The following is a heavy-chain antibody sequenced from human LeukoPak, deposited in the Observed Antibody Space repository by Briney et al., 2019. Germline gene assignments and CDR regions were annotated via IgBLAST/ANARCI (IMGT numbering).Heavy chain of an antibody. D-gene: IGHD3-22*01. V-gene: IGHV1-46*01. CDR2: INPSGGST. Sequence: GASVKVSCKASGYTFTSYYMHWVRQAPGQGLEWMGIINPSGGSTSYAQKFQGRVTMTRDTSASTVYMELSSLRSEDMAVYYCARDGSSGYASDAFDIWGQGTMVTVSS. CDR1: GYTFTSYY. J-gene: IGHJ3*02. CDR3: ARDGSSGYASDAFDI.